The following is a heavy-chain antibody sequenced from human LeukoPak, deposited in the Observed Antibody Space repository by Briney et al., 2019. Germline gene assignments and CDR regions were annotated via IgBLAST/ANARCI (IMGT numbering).Heavy chain of an antibody. D-gene: IGHD1-7*01. CDR1: GGSIGIYY. V-gene: IGHV4-59*01. CDR2: IYYSGST. CDR3: ARGIQDDYGYNWNLFDY. J-gene: IGHJ4*02. Sequence: SETLSLTCTVSGGSIGIYYWSWIRQPPGKGLEWIGYIYYSGSTNYNPSLKSRVTISVDTSKNQFSLKLRSVTAADTAVYYCARGIQDDYGYNWNLFDYWGQGTLVTVSS.